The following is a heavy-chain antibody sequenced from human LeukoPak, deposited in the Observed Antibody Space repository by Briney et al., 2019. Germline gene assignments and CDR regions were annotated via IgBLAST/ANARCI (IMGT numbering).Heavy chain of an antibody. D-gene: IGHD6-25*01. Sequence: SETLSLTCTVSGGSISSYYWSWIRQPPGKGLEWIGYIYYSGSTNYNPSLKSRVTISVDTSKNQFSLKLSSVTAADTAVYYCARRIMAGATFTDAFDIWGQGTMVTVSS. CDR3: ARRIMAGATFTDAFDI. V-gene: IGHV4-59*08. CDR2: IYYSGST. CDR1: GGSISSYY. J-gene: IGHJ3*02.